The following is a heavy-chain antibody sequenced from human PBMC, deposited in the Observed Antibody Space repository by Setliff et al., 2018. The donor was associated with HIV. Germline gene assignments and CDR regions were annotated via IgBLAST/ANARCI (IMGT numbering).Heavy chain of an antibody. CDR3: ATPTDIVAPFDY. CDR2: IYTSGST. CDR1: GGSISSYY. J-gene: IGHJ4*02. V-gene: IGHV4-4*07. D-gene: IGHD5-12*01. Sequence: SETLSLTCTVSGGSISSYYWSWIRQPAGKGLEWIGRIYTSGSTNYNPSLKSRVTISVDTSKNQFSLKLSSVTAADTAVYYCATPTDIVAPFDYWGQGTLVTVSS.